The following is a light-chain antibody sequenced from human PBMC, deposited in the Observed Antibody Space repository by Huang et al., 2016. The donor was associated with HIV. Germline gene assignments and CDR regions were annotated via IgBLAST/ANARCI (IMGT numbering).Light chain of an antibody. CDR3: QQYYSNPPT. V-gene: IGKV4-1*01. J-gene: IGKJ1*01. Sequence: DIVMTQSPDSLAVSLDERATINCRSSQSVLYNSNDKNYLAWYQQKPGQPPKLLIYWASTRKSGVPDRFSGSGSGTDFTLTISSLQAEDMAIYYCQQYYSNPPTFGQGTKVEIK. CDR2: WAS. CDR1: QSVLYNSNDKNY.